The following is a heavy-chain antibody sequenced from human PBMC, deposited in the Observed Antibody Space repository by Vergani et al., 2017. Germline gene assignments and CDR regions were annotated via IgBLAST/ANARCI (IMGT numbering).Heavy chain of an antibody. CDR2: ISWNSGSI. D-gene: IGHD3-3*01. V-gene: IGHV3-9*01. J-gene: IGHJ4*02. Sequence: DVQLVESGGGLVQPGRSLRLSCAASGFTFGDYAMHWVRQAPGKGLEWVSGISWNSGSIVYADSVKGRFTISRDNAKNSLFLQMNSLGAEDTALYYCGKGEFGVVFPKIDYWGQGTLVTVSS. CDR1: GFTFGDYA. CDR3: GKGEFGVVFPKIDY.